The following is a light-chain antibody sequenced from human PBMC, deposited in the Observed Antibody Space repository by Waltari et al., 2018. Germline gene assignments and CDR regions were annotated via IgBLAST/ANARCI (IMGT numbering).Light chain of an antibody. CDR1: IRYVGGFNY. V-gene: IGLV2-14*03. CDR3: SSFTSSSTLV. J-gene: IGLJ1*01. CDR2: DVT. Sequence: QSALTQPVSVSGSPGQSITLSCTGTIRYVGGFNYVAWYQQHPGKAPKLLIYDVTNRPSGVSNRFSGSKSGNTASLTISGLQAEDEADYHCSSFTSSSTLVFGTGTKVTVL.